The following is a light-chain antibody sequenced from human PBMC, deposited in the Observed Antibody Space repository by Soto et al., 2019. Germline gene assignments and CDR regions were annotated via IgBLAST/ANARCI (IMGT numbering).Light chain of an antibody. CDR1: QSLLFRNGYNY. CDR3: MQPLESPRT. J-gene: IGKJ1*01. Sequence: DIVMTQSPLSLPVTPGEPASISCRSSQSLLFRNGYNYLDWYLQKPGQSPQLLISLGSNRASGVPDRFSGSASGTDVTLRISRVEAEDVCVYYCMQPLESPRTFGQGTKVEIK. CDR2: LGS. V-gene: IGKV2-28*01.